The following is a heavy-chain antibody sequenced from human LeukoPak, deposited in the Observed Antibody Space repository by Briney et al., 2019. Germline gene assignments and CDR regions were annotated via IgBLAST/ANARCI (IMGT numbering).Heavy chain of an antibody. CDR3: ARSTIFGVLSDAFDI. Sequence: SQTLSLTCTVSGGSISSGSYYWSWIRQPAGKGLEWIGRTYTSGSTNYNPSLRSRVTMSIDTSKNQFSLKLTSVTAADTALYYCARSTIFGVLSDAFDIWGQGTRVTVSS. D-gene: IGHD3-3*01. CDR2: TYTSGST. J-gene: IGHJ3*02. CDR1: GGSISSGSYY. V-gene: IGHV4-61*02.